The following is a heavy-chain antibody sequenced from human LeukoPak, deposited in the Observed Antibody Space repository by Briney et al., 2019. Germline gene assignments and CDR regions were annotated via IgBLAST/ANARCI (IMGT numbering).Heavy chain of an antibody. CDR2: ISSSGTTI. Sequence: GGSLRLSCAASGFIFSSYEMNWVRQAPGKGLEWISYISSSGTTIYYADSVKGRFTISRDNAKNSLYLQMNSLRAEDTAVYYCAKEGGSSGYYDYWGQGTLVTVSS. J-gene: IGHJ4*02. CDR1: GFIFSSYE. V-gene: IGHV3-48*03. D-gene: IGHD3-22*01. CDR3: AKEGGSSGYYDY.